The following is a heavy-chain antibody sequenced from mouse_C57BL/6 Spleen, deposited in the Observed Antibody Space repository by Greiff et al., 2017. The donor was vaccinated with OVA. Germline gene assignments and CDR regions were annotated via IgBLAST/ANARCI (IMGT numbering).Heavy chain of an antibody. CDR2: IWSGGST. Sequence: VQLQQSGPGLVQPSQSLSITCTVSGFSLTSYGVHWVRQSPGKGLEWRGVIWSGGSTDYNAAFISRLSISKDNSKSQVFFKMNSLQADDTAIYYCARSHYDYDWFAYWGQGTLVTVSA. CDR1: GFSLTSYG. CDR3: ARSHYDYDWFAY. D-gene: IGHD2-4*01. V-gene: IGHV2-2*01. J-gene: IGHJ3*01.